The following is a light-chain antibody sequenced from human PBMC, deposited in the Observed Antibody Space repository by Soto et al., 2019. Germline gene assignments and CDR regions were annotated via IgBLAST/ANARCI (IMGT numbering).Light chain of an antibody. Sequence: AIQMTQSPSSLSASVGDRVTIACRASQDIQNELGWYQQKPGKAPKVLIYGASTLQSGVPSRFSGGGSGTDFTLTLSSLQPEDFATYYCLQDHNYPRTFGQGTKVEIK. CDR2: GAS. CDR1: QDIQNE. CDR3: LQDHNYPRT. V-gene: IGKV1-6*01. J-gene: IGKJ1*01.